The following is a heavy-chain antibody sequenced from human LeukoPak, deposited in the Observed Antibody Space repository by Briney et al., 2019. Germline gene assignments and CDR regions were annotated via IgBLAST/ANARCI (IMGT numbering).Heavy chain of an antibody. CDR1: GFTFSSYG. CDR3: ARDEVRLGESNDAFDI. J-gene: IGHJ3*02. V-gene: IGHV3-33*01. D-gene: IGHD3-16*01. CDR2: IWYDGSNK. Sequence: GGSLRLSCAASGFTFSSYGMHWVRQAPGKGLEWVAVIWYDGSNKYYADSVKGRFTISRDNSKNTLYLQMNSLRAEDTAVYYCARDEVRLGESNDAFDIWSQGTMVTVSS.